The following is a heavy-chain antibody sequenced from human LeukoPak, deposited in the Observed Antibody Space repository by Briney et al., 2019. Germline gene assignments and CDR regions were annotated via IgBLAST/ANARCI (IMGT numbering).Heavy chain of an antibody. CDR3: ARDRRDKVVAATFDY. CDR1: GGSISSSSYY. J-gene: IGHJ4*02. D-gene: IGHD2-15*01. Sequence: SETLSLTCTVSGGSISSSSYYWGWIRQPPGKGLEWIGSIYYSGSTYYNPSLKSRVTISVDTSKNQFSLKLSSVTAADTAVYYCARDRRDKVVAATFDYWGQGTLVTVSS. CDR2: IYYSGST. V-gene: IGHV4-39*02.